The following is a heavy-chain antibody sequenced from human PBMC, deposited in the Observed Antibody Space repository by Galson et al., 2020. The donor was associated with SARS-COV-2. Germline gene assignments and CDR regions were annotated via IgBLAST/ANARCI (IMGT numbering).Heavy chain of an antibody. Sequence: GGSLRLSCAASGFTFSSYDMHWVRQATGKGLEWVSALGTAGDPYYPGSVKGRLTISRENAKNSLYLQMNSLRAGDTAVYYCARGEHRTSFRYSGSYRYYYYMDVWGKGTTVTVSS. CDR2: LGTAGDP. D-gene: IGHD1-26*01. J-gene: IGHJ6*03. CDR3: ARGEHRTSFRYSGSYRYYYYMDV. V-gene: IGHV3-13*05. CDR1: GFTFSSYD.